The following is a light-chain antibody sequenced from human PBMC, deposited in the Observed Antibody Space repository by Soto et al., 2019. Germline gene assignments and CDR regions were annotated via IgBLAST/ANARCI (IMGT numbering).Light chain of an antibody. CDR3: QQYGSSPFT. V-gene: IGKV3-20*01. J-gene: IGKJ3*01. CDR2: GAS. Sequence: EIVLTQSPGTLSLSPGERLTLSCRASQSVTSIYLAWYQHKPGQAPRLLMYGASTKATGTPDRFNGSGSGTDFTLTISRLEPEDFAVYYCQQYGSSPFTFGPGTKVDFK. CDR1: QSVTSIY.